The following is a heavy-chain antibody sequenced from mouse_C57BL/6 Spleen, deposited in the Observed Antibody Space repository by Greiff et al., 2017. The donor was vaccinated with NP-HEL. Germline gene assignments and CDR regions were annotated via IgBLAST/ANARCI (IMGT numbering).Heavy chain of an antibody. Sequence: VQLKQSGPELVKPGASVKISCKASGYSFTGYYMNWVKQSPEKSLEWIGEINPSTGGTTYNQKFKAKATLTVDKSSSTAYMQLKSLTSEDSAVYYCAPQRGRGYFDYWGQGTTLTVSS. V-gene: IGHV1-42*01. J-gene: IGHJ2*01. CDR2: INPSTGGT. CDR1: GYSFTGYY. D-gene: IGHD1-1*01. CDR3: APQRGRGYFDY.